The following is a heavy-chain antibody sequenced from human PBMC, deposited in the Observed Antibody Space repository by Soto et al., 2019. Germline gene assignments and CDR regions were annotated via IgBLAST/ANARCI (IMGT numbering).Heavy chain of an antibody. J-gene: IGHJ4*02. Sequence: QVQLVQSGAEVKNPGASVKASCKTSGYTFAAYYIHWIRQAPGQGLEWMGWINPTSGGTVYAQNFQDRVTMTRDTSISTAYMELRRLNSDDTAVYYCARDPDYGDYWGYFFDSWGQGTPVTVSS. CDR3: ARDPDYGDYWGYFFDS. D-gene: IGHD4-17*01. V-gene: IGHV1-2*02. CDR2: INPTSGGT. CDR1: GYTFAAYY.